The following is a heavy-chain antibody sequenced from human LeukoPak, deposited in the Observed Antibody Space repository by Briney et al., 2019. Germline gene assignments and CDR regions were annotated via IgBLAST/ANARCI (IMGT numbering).Heavy chain of an antibody. V-gene: IGHV1-2*06. CDR1: GYTFTGYY. CDR2: INPNSGGT. J-gene: IGHJ3*02. Sequence: ASVKVSCKASGYTFTGYYMHWVRQAPGQGLEWMGRINPNSGGTNYAQKFQGRVTMTRDTSISTAYMELSRLRSDDTAVYYCARDNQWLPTFDAFDIWGRGTMVTVSS. CDR3: ARDNQWLPTFDAFDI. D-gene: IGHD6-19*01.